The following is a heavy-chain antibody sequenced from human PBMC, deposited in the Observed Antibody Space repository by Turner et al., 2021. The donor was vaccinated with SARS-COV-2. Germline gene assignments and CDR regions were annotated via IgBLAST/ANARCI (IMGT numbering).Heavy chain of an antibody. CDR3: ARDLGSGWYP. J-gene: IGHJ5*02. V-gene: IGHV3-30-3*01. Sequence: QVQLVESGGGVVQPGRSLRRSCAASGFTFSSYAMHWVRQAPGKGLEWVALISYDGSNKYYADSVKGRFTISRDNSKNTLYLQMNSLRADDTAVYYCARDLGSGWYPWSQGTLVTVSS. CDR1: GFTFSSYA. D-gene: IGHD6-19*01. CDR2: ISYDGSNK.